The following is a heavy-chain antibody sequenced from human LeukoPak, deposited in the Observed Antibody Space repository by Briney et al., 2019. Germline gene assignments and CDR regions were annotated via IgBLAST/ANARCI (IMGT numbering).Heavy chain of an antibody. D-gene: IGHD2-15*01. CDR3: ARVAASTSIDS. Sequence: SETLSLTCTVSGGSISSSSYYWGWIRQPPGKGLEWIGSIYYSGSTYYNPSLKSRVTISVDTSKNQFSLKLSSVTAADTALYYCARVAASTSIDSWGQGTLVTVSS. CDR1: GGSISSSSYY. V-gene: IGHV4-39*07. J-gene: IGHJ4*02. CDR2: IYYSGST.